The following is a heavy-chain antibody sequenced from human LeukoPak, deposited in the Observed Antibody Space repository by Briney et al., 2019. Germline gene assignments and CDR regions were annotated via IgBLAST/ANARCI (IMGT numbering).Heavy chain of an antibody. CDR2: INNDGSNT. CDR3: ARGGDNHGFDI. CDR1: GFTFSSYA. Sequence: GGSLRLSCAASGFTFSSYAMSWVRQAPGKGLVWVSRINNDGSNTIYADSVKGRFTISRDNAKNTLYLQMNSLRAEDTSVFYCARGGDNHGFDIWGQGTMVTVSS. D-gene: IGHD1-14*01. J-gene: IGHJ3*02. V-gene: IGHV3-74*01.